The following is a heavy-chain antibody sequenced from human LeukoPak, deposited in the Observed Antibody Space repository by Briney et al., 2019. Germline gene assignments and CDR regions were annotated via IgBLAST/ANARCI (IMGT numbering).Heavy chain of an antibody. D-gene: IGHD7-27*01. CDR2: ISSSSSYI. V-gene: IGHV3-21*01. CDR1: GFTFSSYS. CDR3: ARAPINWGGSYFDY. Sequence: GGSLRLSCAASGFTFSSYSMNWVRQAPGKGLEWVSSISSSSSYIYYADSVKGRFIISRDNAKNSLYLQMNSLRAEDTAVYYCARAPINWGGSYFDYWGQGTLVTVSS. J-gene: IGHJ4*02.